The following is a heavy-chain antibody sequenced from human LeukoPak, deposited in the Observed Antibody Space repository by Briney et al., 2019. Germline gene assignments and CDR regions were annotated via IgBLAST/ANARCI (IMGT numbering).Heavy chain of an antibody. V-gene: IGHV3-74*01. CDR3: ARVGVSWGGFDI. D-gene: IGHD7-27*01. CDR1: GFTVSSYW. CDR2: INGDGSIT. Sequence: GGSLRLSSAACGFTVSSYWVYWVRQGPGMGLVWVSRINGDGSITTYADSVKGRFTISRDNAKNTVFLQMNSLRAEDTAVYYCARVGVSWGGFDIWGQGTMVTVSS. J-gene: IGHJ3*02.